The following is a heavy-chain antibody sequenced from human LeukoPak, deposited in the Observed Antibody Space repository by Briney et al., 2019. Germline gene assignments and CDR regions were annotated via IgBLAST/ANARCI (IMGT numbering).Heavy chain of an antibody. Sequence: GGSLRLSCAASGFTLSSYAMSWVRQAPGKGLEWVSAISGGGGVTYYAESVAGRFTISRDNSKNTLYLQMNSLRAEDTAVYYCAKVTPSYYDSSGHWYFDLWGRGTLVTVSS. D-gene: IGHD3-22*01. J-gene: IGHJ2*01. CDR1: GFTLSSYA. CDR2: ISGGGGVT. V-gene: IGHV3-23*01. CDR3: AKVTPSYYDSSGHWYFDL.